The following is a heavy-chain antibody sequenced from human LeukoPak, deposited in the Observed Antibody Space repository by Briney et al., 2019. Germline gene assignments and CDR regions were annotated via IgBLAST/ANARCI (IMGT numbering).Heavy chain of an antibody. CDR2: IIPIFGTA. CDR1: GGTFSSYA. Sequence: SVKVSCKASGGTFSSYAISWVRQAPGQGLEWMGGIIPIFGTANYAQKFQGRVTMTTDTSTSTAYMELRSLRSDDTAVYYCARDTCSSTSCYLDYWGQGTLVTVSS. CDR3: ARDTCSSTSCYLDY. V-gene: IGHV1-69*05. J-gene: IGHJ4*02. D-gene: IGHD2-2*01.